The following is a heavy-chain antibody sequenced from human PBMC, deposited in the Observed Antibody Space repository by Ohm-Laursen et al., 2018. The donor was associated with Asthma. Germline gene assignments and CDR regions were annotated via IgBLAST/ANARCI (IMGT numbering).Heavy chain of an antibody. CDR1: GFTFSSYA. V-gene: IGHV3-23*01. Sequence: SLRLSCSATGFTFSSYAMSWVRQAPGKGLEWVSAITGSGSYTYYADSVKGRFTLSRDNSKNTLYLQINSLRAEDTAVYYCAKGSLTNGNYHYNYGMDVWGQGTTVTVSS. J-gene: IGHJ6*02. CDR3: AKGSLTNGNYHYNYGMDV. CDR2: ITGSGSYT. D-gene: IGHD1-26*01.